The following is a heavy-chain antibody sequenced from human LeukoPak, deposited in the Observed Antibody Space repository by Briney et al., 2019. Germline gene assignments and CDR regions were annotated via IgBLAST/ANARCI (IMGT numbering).Heavy chain of an antibody. CDR1: GFTFDDYA. CDR3: AKEGYCSSTSCYTPSFY. Sequence: GGSLRLSCAASGFTFDDYAMHWVRQAPGKGLEWVSAISGSGGSTYYADSVKGRFTISRDNSKNTLYLQMNSLRAEDTAVYYCAKEGYCSSTSCYTPSFYWGQGTLVTVSS. CDR2: ISGSGGST. V-gene: IGHV3-23*01. J-gene: IGHJ4*02. D-gene: IGHD2-2*02.